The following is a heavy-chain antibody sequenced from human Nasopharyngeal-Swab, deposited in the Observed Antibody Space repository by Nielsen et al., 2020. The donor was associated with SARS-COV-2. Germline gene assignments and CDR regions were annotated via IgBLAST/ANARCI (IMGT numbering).Heavy chain of an antibody. CDR2: IRSKGNSYAT. J-gene: IGHJ4*02. CDR3: TRCGGSCYTGKDY. Sequence: GESLKISCAASGFIFSDSAIHWVRQASGKGLEWVGRIRSKGNSYATEYASSVEGRFTISRDDSKNTVYLQMNSLTTEDTAVYYCTRCGGSCYTGKDYWGQGTLVTVSS. CDR1: GFIFSDSA. V-gene: IGHV3-73*01. D-gene: IGHD2-15*01.